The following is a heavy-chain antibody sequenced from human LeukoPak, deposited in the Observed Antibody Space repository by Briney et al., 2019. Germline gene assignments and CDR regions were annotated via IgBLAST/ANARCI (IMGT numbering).Heavy chain of an antibody. CDR3: ARLTDSSSSWLTRGHYFDY. Sequence: SETLSLTCAVYGGSFSGYYWSWIRQPPGKGLEWIGSIYYSGSTYYNPSLKSRVTISVDTSKNQFSLKLSSVTAADTAVYYCARLTDSSSSWLTRGHYFDYWGQGTLVTVSS. J-gene: IGHJ4*02. CDR2: IYYSGST. CDR1: GGSFSGYY. D-gene: IGHD6-13*01. V-gene: IGHV4-34*01.